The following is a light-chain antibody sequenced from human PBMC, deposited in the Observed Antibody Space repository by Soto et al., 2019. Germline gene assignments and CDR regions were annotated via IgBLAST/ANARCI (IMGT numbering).Light chain of an antibody. J-gene: IGKJ5*01. V-gene: IGKV3-11*01. Sequence: EIVWTQSPATLSLSPGDRATLSCRASQSVRSYLAWYQQKPGQAPRLLIYDASNRATGIPARFSGSGSGTDFTLTVSSLEPEDFAVYYCQQRTNWPSITFGQGTRLAIK. CDR2: DAS. CDR3: QQRTNWPSIT. CDR1: QSVRSY.